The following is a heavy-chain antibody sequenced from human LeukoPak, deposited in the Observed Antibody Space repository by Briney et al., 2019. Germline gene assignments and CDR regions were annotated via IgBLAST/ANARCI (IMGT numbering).Heavy chain of an antibody. CDR3: ARIRRYDYDGFRPGWVYWYFDV. J-gene: IGHJ2*01. Sequence: SETLSLTCSVSGGSISGYYWSWIRQPPGEGLEWIGFIYYNGSTNYNPSLKSRITISVDTSKNQFSLKLNSVTAADTAIFYCARIRRYDYDGFRPGWVYWYFDVWGRGTLVTVSS. V-gene: IGHV4-59*01. D-gene: IGHD4-23*01. CDR2: IYYNGST. CDR1: GGSISGYY.